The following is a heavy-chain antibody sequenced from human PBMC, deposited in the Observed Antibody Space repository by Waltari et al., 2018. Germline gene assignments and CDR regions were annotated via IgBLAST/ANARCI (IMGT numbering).Heavy chain of an antibody. Sequence: EVQLVESGGGLVQPGGYLRLACAGSGFTLTSYSMNWVRQAPGKGLEWVSSIDTSGTSKYYADSVKGRFTVSRDNAKNSMYLEMDSLRAEDTAVYYCARWRWHQSELDSWGQGTLVTVSS. CDR2: IDTSGTSK. CDR1: GFTLTSYS. D-gene: IGHD1-26*01. V-gene: IGHV3-21*01. J-gene: IGHJ4*02. CDR3: ARWRWHQSELDS.